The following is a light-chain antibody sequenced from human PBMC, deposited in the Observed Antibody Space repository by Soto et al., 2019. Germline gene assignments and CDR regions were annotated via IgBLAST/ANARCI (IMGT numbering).Light chain of an antibody. CDR2: GAS. Sequence: EIVLTQSPGTLSLSPGERATLSCRASQSVSSRYLAWYQQTPGQAPRLFIYGASSRATGIPDRFSGSGSGTDFTLTISRLEPEDFAVYYCHLYGSSPPRTFGQGTELEI. CDR3: HLYGSSPPRT. J-gene: IGKJ2*01. CDR1: QSVSSRY. V-gene: IGKV3-20*01.